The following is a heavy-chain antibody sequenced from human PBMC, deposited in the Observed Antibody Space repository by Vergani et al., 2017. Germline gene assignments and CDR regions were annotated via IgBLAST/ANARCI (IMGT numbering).Heavy chain of an antibody. CDR3: ARDRSRQLVFDY. Sequence: EVQLVESGGGLVQPGRSLRLSCAASGFTFDDYAMHWVRQAPGKGLEWVSGISWNSGSIGYADSVKGRFTISRDNAKNSLYLQMNSLRAEDTAVYYCARDRSRQLVFDYWGQGTLVTVSS. CDR2: ISWNSGSI. J-gene: IGHJ4*02. D-gene: IGHD6-13*01. V-gene: IGHV3-9*01. CDR1: GFTFDDYA.